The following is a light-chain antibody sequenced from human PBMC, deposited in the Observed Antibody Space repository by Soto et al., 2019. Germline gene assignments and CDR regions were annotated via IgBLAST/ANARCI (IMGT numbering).Light chain of an antibody. CDR2: EVT. V-gene: IGLV2-8*01. J-gene: IGLJ1*01. Sequence: QSVLTQPPSASGSPGQSVTISCTGTSTDVGGSNFVSWYQQLPGKAPKVIIYEVTKRPSGVPDRFSGSKSGNTASLTVSGLQAEDEADYYCSSSVGGHTYVFGTGTKLTVL. CDR3: SSSVGGHTYV. CDR1: STDVGGSNF.